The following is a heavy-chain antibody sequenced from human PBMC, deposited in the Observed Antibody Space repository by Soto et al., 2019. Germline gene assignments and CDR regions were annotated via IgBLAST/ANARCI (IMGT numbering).Heavy chain of an antibody. CDR2: ISYDGSNK. J-gene: IGHJ4*02. D-gene: IGHD5-12*01. Sequence: QVQLVESGGGVVQPGRSLRLSCAASGFTFSSYGMHWVRQAPGKGLEWVAVISYDGSNKYYADYVKGRFTISRDNSKNTLYLQMNSLRAEDTAVYYCAKDHGDGYNDYWGQGTLVTVSS. CDR1: GFTFSSYG. V-gene: IGHV3-30*18. CDR3: AKDHGDGYNDY.